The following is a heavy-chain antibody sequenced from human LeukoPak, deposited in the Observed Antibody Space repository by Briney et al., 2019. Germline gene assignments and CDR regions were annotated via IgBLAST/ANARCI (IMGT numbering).Heavy chain of an antibody. CDR2: IYTSGST. D-gene: IGHD2-2*02. V-gene: IGHV4-4*09. J-gene: IGHJ4*02. Sequence: SETLSLTCTVSGGSISSYYWSWIRQPPGKGLEWIGYIYTSGSTNYNPSLKSRVTISVDTSKNQFSLKLSSVTVADTAVYYCARRYCSSTSCYNDYWGQGTLDTVSS. CDR3: ARRYCSSTSCYNDY. CDR1: GGSISSYY.